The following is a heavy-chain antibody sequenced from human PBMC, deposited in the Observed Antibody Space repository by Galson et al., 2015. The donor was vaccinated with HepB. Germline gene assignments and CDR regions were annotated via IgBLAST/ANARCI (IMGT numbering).Heavy chain of an antibody. Sequence: ETLSLTCTVSGGYISSSSYYWGWIRQPPGKGLEWIGSINYSGSAYYNPSLKSRVTISVDTSKNQFSLKLSSVTAADTAVYYCARRSSSWIFDYWGQGTLVTVSS. D-gene: IGHD6-13*01. CDR3: ARRSSSWIFDY. V-gene: IGHV4-39*01. J-gene: IGHJ4*02. CDR1: GGYISSSSYY. CDR2: INYSGSA.